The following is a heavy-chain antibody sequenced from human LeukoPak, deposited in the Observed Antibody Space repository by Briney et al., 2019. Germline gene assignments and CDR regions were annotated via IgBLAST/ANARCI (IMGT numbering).Heavy chain of an antibody. CDR1: GFSLSTSGVC. CDR3: AHRQVSNTNLLWFGLDQNWFDP. J-gene: IGHJ5*02. V-gene: IGHV2-5*02. Sequence: SGPTLVKPTQTLTLTCTFSGFSLSTSGVCVGWIRQPPGKALEGLALIYWDDDKRYSPSLENRLTITKDTSKNQVVLTMTNMDPVDTATYYCAHRQVSNTNLLWFGLDQNWFDPWGQGILVTVSS. CDR2: IYWDDDK. D-gene: IGHD3-10*01.